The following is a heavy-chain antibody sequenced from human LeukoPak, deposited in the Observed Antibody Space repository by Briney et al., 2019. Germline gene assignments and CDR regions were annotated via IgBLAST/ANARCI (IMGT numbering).Heavy chain of an antibody. CDR2: IIPIFGTA. D-gene: IGHD2-15*01. CDR3: ARERYCSGGSCYSGALDT. V-gene: IGHV1-69*05. J-gene: IGHJ3*02. CDR1: GGTFSSYA. Sequence: GASVKVSCKASGGTFSSYAISWVRQAPGQGLEWMGGIIPIFGTANYAQKFQGRVTITTDESTSTAYMELRSLRSDDRAVYYCARERYCSGGSCYSGALDTWGQGTMVTVSS.